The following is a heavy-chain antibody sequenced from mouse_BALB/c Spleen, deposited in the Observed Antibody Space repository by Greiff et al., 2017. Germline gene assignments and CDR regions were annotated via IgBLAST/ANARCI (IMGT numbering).Heavy chain of an antibody. V-gene: IGHV5-6-3*01. CDR1: GFTFSSYG. J-gene: IGHJ3*01. CDR2: INSNGGST. Sequence: EVQGVESGGGLVQPGGSLKLSCAASGFTFSSYGMSWVRQTPDKRLELVATINSNGGSTYYPDSVKGRFTISRDNAKNTLYLQMSSLKSEDTAMYYCARGGMITTFAYWGQGTLVTVSA. D-gene: IGHD2-4*01. CDR3: ARGGMITTFAY.